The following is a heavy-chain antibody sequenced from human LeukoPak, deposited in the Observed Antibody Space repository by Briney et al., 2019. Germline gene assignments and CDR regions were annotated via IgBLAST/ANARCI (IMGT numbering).Heavy chain of an antibody. J-gene: IGHJ6*04. Sequence: PGGSLRLSCATSGFTFSSYGMHWVRQVPGKGLEWVTVISHDAKSTYHVDSVKGRFTISRDNSKNTLYLQMNSLRAEDTAVYCCAKDGGNYYDTAGNHLMRSYMDVWGKGTTVTVSS. CDR3: AKDGGNYYDTAGNHLMRSYMDV. D-gene: IGHD3-22*01. CDR1: GFTFSSYG. CDR2: ISHDAKST. V-gene: IGHV3-30*18.